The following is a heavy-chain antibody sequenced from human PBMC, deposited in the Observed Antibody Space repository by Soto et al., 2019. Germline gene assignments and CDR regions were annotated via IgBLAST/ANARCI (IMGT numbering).Heavy chain of an antibody. J-gene: IGHJ4*02. D-gene: IGHD6-13*01. Sequence: GGSLRLSCAASGFTFSSYGMHWVRQAPGKGLEWVAVISYDGSNKYYADSVKGRFTISRDNSKNTLYLQMNSLRAEDTAVYYCAKTAPAQQLVPPYYFDYWGQGTLVTVSS. CDR1: GFTFSSYG. CDR3: AKTAPAQQLVPPYYFDY. CDR2: ISYDGSNK. V-gene: IGHV3-30*18.